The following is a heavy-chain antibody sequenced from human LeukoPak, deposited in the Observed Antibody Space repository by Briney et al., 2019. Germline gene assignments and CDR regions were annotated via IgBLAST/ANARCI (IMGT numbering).Heavy chain of an antibody. CDR3: ARHDCSGGSCSNLVDY. CDR2: IYHSGST. Sequence: SETLSLTCTVSGYSISSGYYWGWIRQPPGKGLEWIGSIYHSGSTYYNPSLKSRVTISVDTSKNQFSLKLSSVTAADTAVYYCARHDCSGGSCSNLVDYWGQGTPVTVSS. CDR1: GYSISSGYY. V-gene: IGHV4-38-2*02. J-gene: IGHJ4*02. D-gene: IGHD2-15*01.